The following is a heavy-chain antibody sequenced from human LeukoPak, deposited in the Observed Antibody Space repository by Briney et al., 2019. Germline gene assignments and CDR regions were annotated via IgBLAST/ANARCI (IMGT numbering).Heavy chain of an antibody. V-gene: IGHV5-51*01. J-gene: IGHJ4*02. CDR1: GYTFTTYW. CDR3: ARVYGGPFDY. D-gene: IGHD4-23*01. Sequence: GASLQISCKGSGYTFTTYWIGWVRQLPGKGLEWMGIIYPGDSDIRYSPSFQGQVTISADKSISTAYLQWSSLKASDTAMYYCARVYGGPFDYWGQGTLVTVSS. CDR2: IYPGDSDI.